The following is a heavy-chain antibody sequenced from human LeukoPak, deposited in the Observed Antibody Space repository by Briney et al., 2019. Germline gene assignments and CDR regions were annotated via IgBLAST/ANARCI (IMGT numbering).Heavy chain of an antibody. D-gene: IGHD3-10*01. V-gene: IGHV3-30-3*01. CDR2: ISYDGSNK. CDR3: ARASGSGSYYYYGMDV. J-gene: IGHJ6*02. Sequence: GRSLRLSCAASGFTFSSYAMHWVRQAPGKGLEWVAVISYDGSNKYYADSVKGRFTISRDNSKNTLYLQMNSLRAEDTAVYYCARASGSGSYYYYGMDVWGQGTTVTVSS. CDR1: GFTFSSYA.